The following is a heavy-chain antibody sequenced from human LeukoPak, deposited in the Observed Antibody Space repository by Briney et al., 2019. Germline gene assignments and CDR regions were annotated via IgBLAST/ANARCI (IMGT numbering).Heavy chain of an antibody. CDR3: ARVPGIAVAGKAVNAFDI. D-gene: IGHD6-19*01. CDR1: GGSFSGYY. CDR2: IYYSGST. Sequence: SETLSLTCAVYGGSFSGYYWSWIRQPPGKGLEWIGYIYYSGSTNYNPSLKSRVTISVDTSKNQFSLKLSSVTAADTAVYYCARVPGIAVAGKAVNAFDIWGQGTMVTVSS. V-gene: IGHV4-59*01. J-gene: IGHJ3*02.